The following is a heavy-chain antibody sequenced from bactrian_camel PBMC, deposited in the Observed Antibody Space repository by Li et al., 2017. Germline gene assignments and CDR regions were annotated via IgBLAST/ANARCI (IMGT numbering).Heavy chain of an antibody. D-gene: IGHD5*01. CDR1: GATFSSYF. V-gene: IGHV3S55*01. CDR3: VAAPRLWVGYTSLSSADFGY. Sequence: HVQLVESGGGSVQAGGSLRLSCAASGATFSSYFMGWFRQAPGKEREGVAAIESGGSTTYADSVKGRFTISKDNAKNTLYLQMNSLKPEDTAMYYCVAAPRLWVGYTSLSSADFGYWGQGTQVTVS. J-gene: IGHJ6*01. CDR2: IESGGST.